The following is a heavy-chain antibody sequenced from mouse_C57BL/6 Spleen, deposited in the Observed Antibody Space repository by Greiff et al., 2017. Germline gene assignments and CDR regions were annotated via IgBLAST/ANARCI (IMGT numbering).Heavy chain of an antibody. J-gene: IGHJ1*03. CDR1: GYSFTSCYD. Sequence: EVHLVESGPGMVKPSQSLSLTCTVTGYSFTSCYDWHWLRHFPGNQLEWMGYISYSGSTNYNPSLKSRISIAHDTTKNHFCLQLNAVTTEDTATYYCARELLYWYFDVWGTGTTVTVSS. CDR3: ARELLYWYFDV. CDR2: ISYSGST. V-gene: IGHV3-1*01.